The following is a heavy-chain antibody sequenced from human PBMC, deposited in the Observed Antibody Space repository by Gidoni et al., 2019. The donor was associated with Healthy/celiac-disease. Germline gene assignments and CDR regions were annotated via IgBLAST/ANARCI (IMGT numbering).Heavy chain of an antibody. CDR3: ARDGIVGSFDY. J-gene: IGHJ4*02. V-gene: IGHV3-30-3*01. CDR1: GFTFSSYA. CDR2: ISYDGSNK. Sequence: QVQLVESGGGVVQPGRSLRLSCAASGFTFSSYAMHWVRQAPGKGLEWVAVISYDGSNKYYADSVKGRFTISRDNSKNTLYLQMNSLRAEDTAVYYCARDGIVGSFDYWGQGTLVTVSS. D-gene: IGHD1-26*01.